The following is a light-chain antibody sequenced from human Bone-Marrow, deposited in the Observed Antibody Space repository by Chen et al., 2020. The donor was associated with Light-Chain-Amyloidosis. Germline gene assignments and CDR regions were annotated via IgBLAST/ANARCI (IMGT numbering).Light chain of an antibody. CDR3: QSADCSGTYEVI. CDR1: DLPTKY. V-gene: IGLV3-25*03. J-gene: IGLJ2*01. Sequence: SYELTQPPSVSVSPGQTARITCSGDDLPTKYAYWYQQKPGQAPVLVIHRDTERPSGIAERFSGANSGTTATLTISGVQAEDEADYHCQSADCSGTYEVIFGGGTKLTVL. CDR2: RDT.